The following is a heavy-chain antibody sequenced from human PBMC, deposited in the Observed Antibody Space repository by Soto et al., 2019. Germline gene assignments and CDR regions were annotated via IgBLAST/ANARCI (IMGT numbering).Heavy chain of an antibody. CDR1: GYTFTSYW. CDR2: IYPGDSDT. V-gene: IGHV5-51*01. CDR3: ARHAMRDCTAPGGAGYYYYYIDF. J-gene: IGHJ6*02. D-gene: IGHD2-2*01. Sequence: GESLKISCKGSGYTFTSYWIGWVRQMPGKGLEWMGIIYPGDSDTRYSPSFQGQVTISADKSITTAYLQWSSLKASDTAMYYCARHAMRDCTAPGGAGYYYYYIDFWGQGTTVTVSS.